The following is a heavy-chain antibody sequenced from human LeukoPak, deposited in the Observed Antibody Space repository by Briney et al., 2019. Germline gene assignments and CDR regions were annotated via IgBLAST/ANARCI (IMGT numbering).Heavy chain of an antibody. Sequence: SETLSLTCTVSGGSISSYYWSWIRQPPGKGLEWIGYIYYSGSTNYNPSLKSRVTISVDTSKNQFSLKLSSVTAADTAVYYCAREVLEIAAAGPYNNWFDPWGQGTLVTVFS. CDR3: AREVLEIAAAGPYNNWFDP. CDR1: GGSISSYY. D-gene: IGHD6-13*01. V-gene: IGHV4-59*01. J-gene: IGHJ5*02. CDR2: IYYSGST.